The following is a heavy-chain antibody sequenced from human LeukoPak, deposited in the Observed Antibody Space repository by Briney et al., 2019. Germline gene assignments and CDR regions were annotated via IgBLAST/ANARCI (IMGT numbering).Heavy chain of an antibody. D-gene: IGHD1-26*01. CDR3: ARDEGSWAFDY. Sequence: SETLSLTCTVSGGSINSNSYYWGWIRQPPGKGLEWIGSIYYSGSTYYNPSLKSRVTISVDTSKNQFSLKLSSVTAADTAVYYCARDEGSWAFDYWGQGTLVTVSS. CDR2: IYYSGST. V-gene: IGHV4-39*02. J-gene: IGHJ4*02. CDR1: GGSINSNSYY.